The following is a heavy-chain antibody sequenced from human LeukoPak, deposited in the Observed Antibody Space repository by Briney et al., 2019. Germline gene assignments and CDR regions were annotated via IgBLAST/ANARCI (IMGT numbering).Heavy chain of an antibody. CDR1: GYTLTSYG. CDR3: AREMDSYTAMVYTLDY. V-gene: IGHV1-18*04. J-gene: IGHJ4*02. Sequence: GASVKVSCKASGYTLTSYGISWVRQAPGQGLEWMGWISAYNGNTNYAQKLQGRVTMTTDTSTSTAYMELRSLRSDDTAVYYCAREMDSYTAMVYTLDYWGQGTLVTVSS. CDR2: ISAYNGNT. D-gene: IGHD5-18*01.